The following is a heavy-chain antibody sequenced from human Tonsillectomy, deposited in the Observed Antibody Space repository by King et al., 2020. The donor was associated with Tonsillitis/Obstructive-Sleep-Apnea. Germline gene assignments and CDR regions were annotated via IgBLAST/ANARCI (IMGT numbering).Heavy chain of an antibody. CDR2: IRSKAYGGST. D-gene: IGHD3-10*02. CDR3: TRDMFQVSYSYYYYGMDV. J-gene: IGHJ6*02. CDR1: GFTFGDYA. V-gene: IGHV3-49*04. Sequence: VQLVESGGGLGQPGRSLRLSCTASGFTFGDYAMSWVRQAPGKGLEWVGFIRSKAYGGSTEYAASVKGRFTISRDDSKSIAYLQMNSLKTEDTAVYYCTRDMFQVSYSYYYYGMDVWGQGTTVTVSS.